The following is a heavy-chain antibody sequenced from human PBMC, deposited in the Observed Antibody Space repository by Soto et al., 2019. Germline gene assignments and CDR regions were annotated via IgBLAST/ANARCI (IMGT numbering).Heavy chain of an antibody. CDR2: ISYSGLS. J-gene: IGHJ6*02. V-gene: IGHV4-39*01. CDR3: ARLPVEGMAAAGAKDV. Sequence: SETLSLTCTVSGGSIRTSIYYWGWHRPPKGQGLEGIGSISYSGLSHHNPSLPSLKSRVTISVDISQNQFSLKLTSVTASDTAVYYCARLPVEGMAAAGAKDVWGQGTKVTVSS. CDR1: GGSIRTSIYY. D-gene: IGHD6-13*01.